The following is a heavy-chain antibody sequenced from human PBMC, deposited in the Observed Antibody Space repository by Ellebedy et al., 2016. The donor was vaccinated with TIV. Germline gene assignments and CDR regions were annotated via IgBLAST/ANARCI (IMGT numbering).Heavy chain of an antibody. Sequence: ASVKVSCKASGYTFSSYGISWVRQAPGQGLEWMGWITDYHGTTNYAQKFQDRLTMTLDTSTNTAYMDLRSLRSDDTAVYFCARLTRDAMVRGIIVEDRLLDFWGQGTLVTVSS. J-gene: IGHJ4*02. V-gene: IGHV1-18*04. D-gene: IGHD3-10*01. CDR1: GYTFSSYG. CDR3: ARLTRDAMVRGIIVEDRLLDF. CDR2: ITDYHGTT.